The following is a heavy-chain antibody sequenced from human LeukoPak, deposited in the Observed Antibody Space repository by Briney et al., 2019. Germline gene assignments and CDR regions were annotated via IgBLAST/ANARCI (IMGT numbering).Heavy chain of an antibody. CDR1: GDSITSSSYY. CDR2: IYYSGST. D-gene: IGHD6-6*01. J-gene: IGHJ3*02. V-gene: IGHV4-39*07. Sequence: SETLSLTCTVSGDSITSSSYYWGWIRQPPGKGLEWIGSIYYSGSTYYNPSLKSRVTISVDTSKNQFSLKLSSVTAADTAVYYCARPRGGAAQIWGQGTMVTVSS. CDR3: ARPRGGAAQI.